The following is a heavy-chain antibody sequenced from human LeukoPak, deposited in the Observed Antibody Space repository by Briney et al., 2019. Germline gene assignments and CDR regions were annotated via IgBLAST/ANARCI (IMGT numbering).Heavy chain of an antibody. CDR1: GFTFSSYA. D-gene: IGHD1-1*01. V-gene: IGHV3-64D*09. J-gene: IGHJ4*02. CDR2: ISNDGGST. CDR3: VKDLSGNFYFDY. Sequence: GGSLRLPCSASGFTFSSYAMHWVRQAPGKGLKYVSAISNDGGSTYYADSMKDRFTISRDNSKNTLYLQMSSLRAEDTAVYYCVKDLSGNFYFDYWGQGTLVTVSS.